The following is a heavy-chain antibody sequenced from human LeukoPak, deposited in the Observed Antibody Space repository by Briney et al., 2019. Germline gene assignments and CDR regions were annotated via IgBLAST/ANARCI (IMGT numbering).Heavy chain of an antibody. Sequence: GGSLRLSCAVSGFTFSSYSMNWVRQAPGKGLEWVSSISSSSSYIYYADSVKGRFTISRDNAKNSLYLQMNSLRAEDTAVYYCARPPRAPPRPYYYYYGMDVWGQGTTVTVSS. CDR3: ARPPRAPPRPYYYYYGMDV. V-gene: IGHV3-21*01. CDR1: GFTFSSYS. CDR2: ISSSSSYI. J-gene: IGHJ6*02.